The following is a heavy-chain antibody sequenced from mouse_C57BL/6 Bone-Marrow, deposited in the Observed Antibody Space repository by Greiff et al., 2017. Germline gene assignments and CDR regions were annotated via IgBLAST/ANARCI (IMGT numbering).Heavy chain of an antibody. CDR2: IFPGSGST. CDR3: ARMGAYDYLTPFAY. V-gene: IGHV1-75*01. J-gene: IGHJ3*01. Sequence: QVQLQQSGPELVKPGASVKISCKASGYTFTDYYINWVKQRPGQGLEWIGWIFPGSGSTYYNEKFKGKATLTVDKSSSTAYMLLSSLTSEDSAVYFCARMGAYDYLTPFAYWGQGTLVTVSA. D-gene: IGHD2-4*01. CDR1: GYTFTDYY.